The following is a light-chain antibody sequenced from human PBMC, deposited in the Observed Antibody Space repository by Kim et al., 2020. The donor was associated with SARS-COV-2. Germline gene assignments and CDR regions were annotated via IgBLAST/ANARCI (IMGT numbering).Light chain of an antibody. CDR3: SSYTSSNTFYV. J-gene: IGLJ1*01. Sequence: QSALTQPASVSGSPGQSITISCTGTSSDVGGYNYVSWYQHHPGKAPKLMIYDVSKRPSGVSNRFSGSKSGNTASLTISGLQAEDEADYYCSSYTSSNTFYVCGTGTKITVL. CDR2: DVS. CDR1: SSDVGGYNY. V-gene: IGLV2-14*03.